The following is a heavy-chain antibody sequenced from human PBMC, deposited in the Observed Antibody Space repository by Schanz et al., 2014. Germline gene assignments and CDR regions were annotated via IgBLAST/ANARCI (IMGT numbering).Heavy chain of an antibody. CDR1: GFTFSSHW. Sequence: EVQLAESGGGLVQPGGSLRLSCAASGFTFSSHWMHWVRQDPGKGLVWVANIKKDGSEKYYVDSVKGRFTMSRDNAKNSVFLQMNSLRAEDTAVYYCARDFLLEQLGYSHYYYAMDVWGQGTTVTVSS. J-gene: IGHJ6*02. D-gene: IGHD2-15*01. V-gene: IGHV3-7*03. CDR3: ARDFLLEQLGYSHYYYAMDV. CDR2: IKKDGSEK.